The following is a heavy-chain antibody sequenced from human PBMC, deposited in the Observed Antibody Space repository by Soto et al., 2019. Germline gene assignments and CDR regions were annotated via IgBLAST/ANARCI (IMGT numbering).Heavy chain of an antibody. CDR3: ASLTTTMVVDY. D-gene: IGHD3-10*01. CDR1: GFTFSSYG. J-gene: IGHJ4*02. Sequence: GGSLRLSCAASGFTFSSYGMHWVRQAPGKGLEWVAVIWYDGSNKYYADSVKGRFTISRDNSKNTLYLQMNSLRAEDTAVYYCASLTTTMVVDYWGQGTLVTVSS. V-gene: IGHV3-33*01. CDR2: IWYDGSNK.